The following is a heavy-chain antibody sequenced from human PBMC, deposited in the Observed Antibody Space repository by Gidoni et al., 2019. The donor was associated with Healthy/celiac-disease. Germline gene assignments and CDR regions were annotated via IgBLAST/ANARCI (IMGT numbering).Heavy chain of an antibody. V-gene: IGHV3-7*05. CDR3: ARERVVPAAPFDY. J-gene: IGHJ4*02. D-gene: IGHD2-2*01. CDR2: RKQDGSEK. Sequence: EVQLVESGGGLVQPGGSLRLSCAASGFTFSSYWMSWVRQAPGKGLEWVANRKQDGSEKYYVDSVKGRFTISRDNANNSLYLQMNSLRAEDTAVYYCARERVVPAAPFDYWGQGTLVTVSS. CDR1: GFTFSSYW.